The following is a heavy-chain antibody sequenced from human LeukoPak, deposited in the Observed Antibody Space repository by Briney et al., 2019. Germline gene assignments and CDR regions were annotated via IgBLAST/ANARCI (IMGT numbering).Heavy chain of an antibody. V-gene: IGHV1-2*02. Sequence: GASVKVSCKASGYTFTDYYIHWVRQAPGQGLEWMGWINPNSGGTNYAQKFQGRVTMTRDTSISTAYMELSRLRSDDTAVYYCASGLSAERGYSYGYFDYWGQGTLVTVSS. D-gene: IGHD5-18*01. CDR1: GYTFTDYY. J-gene: IGHJ4*02. CDR2: INPNSGGT. CDR3: ASGLSAERGYSYGYFDY.